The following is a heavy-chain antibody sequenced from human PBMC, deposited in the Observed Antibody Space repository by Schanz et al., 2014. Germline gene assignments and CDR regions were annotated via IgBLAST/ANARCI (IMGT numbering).Heavy chain of an antibody. CDR1: GFIFTGYF. D-gene: IGHD3-10*01. J-gene: IGHJ5*02. CDR3: AREGTVIRGLSGWFDP. Sequence: QVQLVQSGAEVKKPGDSVTVSCKVSGFIFTGYFIHWIRQAPGQGLEWMGRFNPGNGGANFAQKFQGRVTMTRDTSISTVYMELSRLRSDDTAVYYCAREGTVIRGLSGWFDPWGQGTLVTVSS. CDR2: FNPGNGGA. V-gene: IGHV1-2*06.